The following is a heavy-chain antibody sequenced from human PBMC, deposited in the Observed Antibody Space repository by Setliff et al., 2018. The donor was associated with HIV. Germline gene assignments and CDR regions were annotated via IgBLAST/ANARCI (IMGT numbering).Heavy chain of an antibody. V-gene: IGHV3-33*08. D-gene: IGHD3-3*01. Sequence: GGSLRLSCAASGFAFSTYAMHWVRQAPGKGLEWVAVIWSDGSSKYYGDSVKGRFTISRDNAKNTLYLQMNSLRPEDTAFYYCARERVTIFGVGVFDYWGQGTQVTVSS. CDR1: GFAFSTYA. CDR2: IWSDGSSK. CDR3: ARERVTIFGVGVFDY. J-gene: IGHJ4*02.